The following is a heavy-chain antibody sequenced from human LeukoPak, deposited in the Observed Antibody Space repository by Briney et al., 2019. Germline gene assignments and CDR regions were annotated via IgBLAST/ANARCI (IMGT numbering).Heavy chain of an antibody. CDR3: ATDGAGFDT. V-gene: IGHV3-11*01. Sequence: GGSQRLSCAASGFTFNDYYMSWIRQAPGKGLEWLSYINIGGTNTHYADSVKGRFTISRDNAKKSLYLEMNNLRAEDTAVYYCATDGAGFDTWGQGVLVTVSS. J-gene: IGHJ5*02. CDR2: INIGGTNT. CDR1: GFTFNDYY.